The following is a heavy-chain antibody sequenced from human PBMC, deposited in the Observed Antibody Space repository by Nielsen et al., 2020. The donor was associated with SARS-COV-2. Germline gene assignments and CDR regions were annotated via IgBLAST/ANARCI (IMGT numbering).Heavy chain of an antibody. D-gene: IGHD6-13*01. Sequence: GESLKISCVASGFSFNTYSMNWVRQAPGKGLEWVSYISGGSATIYYADSMKGRFTISRDNVKNSLYLQLSSLSAEDTAVYYCARSPFHRSSWYGMDVWGQETTVTVSS. CDR2: ISGGSATI. J-gene: IGHJ6*02. V-gene: IGHV3-48*01. CDR3: ARSPFHRSSWYGMDV. CDR1: GFSFNTYS.